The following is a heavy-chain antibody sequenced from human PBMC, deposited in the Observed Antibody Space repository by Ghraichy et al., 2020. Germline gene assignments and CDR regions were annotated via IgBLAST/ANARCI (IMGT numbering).Heavy chain of an antibody. J-gene: IGHJ4*02. Sequence: SETLSLTCTVSGGSISSSSSYWGWIRQPPGKGLEWIGSIYYSGSTYYKPSLKSRVTISVDTSKNQFSRKLSSVTATDTAVYYCASQTTYSSGWFTTDYWGQGTLVTVSS. D-gene: IGHD6-19*01. CDR3: ASQTTYSSGWFTTDY. CDR2: IYYSGST. CDR1: GGSISSSSSY. V-gene: IGHV4-39*01.